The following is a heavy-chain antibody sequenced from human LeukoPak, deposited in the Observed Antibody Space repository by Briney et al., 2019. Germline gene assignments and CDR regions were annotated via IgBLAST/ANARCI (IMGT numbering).Heavy chain of an antibody. CDR3: ASYSGSYLGYFDL. Sequence: SETLSVTCTVSGGSISSYYWSWIRQPPGKGLEWIGRIYSGSTNYNPSLKSRVSVSVDTSKNQFSLKLNSVTAADTAVYYCASYSGSYLGYFDLWGRGTLVTVSS. V-gene: IGHV4-4*07. CDR1: GGSISSYY. J-gene: IGHJ2*01. CDR2: IYSGST. D-gene: IGHD1-26*01.